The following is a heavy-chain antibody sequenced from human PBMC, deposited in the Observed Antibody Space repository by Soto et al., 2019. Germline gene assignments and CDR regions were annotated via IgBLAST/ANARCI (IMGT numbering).Heavy chain of an antibody. J-gene: IGHJ4*02. CDR1: GFTFSSYG. CDR3: ERERYYSGGSDSSDC. Sequence: EVQLLESGGGLVQPGGSLRLSCAASGFTFSSYGMNWVRQAPGKGLEWVSMIGGSGGNIYYAASVKGRFTISRDKSKNKLYLQLNSLRAEDTASYYYERERYYSGGSDSSDCWGQGTLVTVSS. V-gene: IGHV3-23*01. D-gene: IGHD2-15*01. CDR2: IGGSGGNI.